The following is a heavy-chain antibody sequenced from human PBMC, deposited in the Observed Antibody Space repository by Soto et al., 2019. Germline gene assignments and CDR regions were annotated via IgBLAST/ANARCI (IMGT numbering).Heavy chain of an antibody. CDR1: GGSFSGYY. V-gene: IGHV4-34*01. CDR3: ATYSSGYYGTH. Sequence: PSETLSLTCAVYGGSFSGYYWSWIRQPPGKGLEWIGEINHSGSTNYNPSLKSRVTISVDTSKNQFSLKLSSVTAADTAVYYCATYSSGYYGTHWGQGTLVTVS. CDR2: INHSGST. D-gene: IGHD3-22*01. J-gene: IGHJ4*02.